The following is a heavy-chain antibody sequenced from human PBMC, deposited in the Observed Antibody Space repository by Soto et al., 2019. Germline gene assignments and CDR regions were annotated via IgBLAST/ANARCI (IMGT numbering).Heavy chain of an antibody. D-gene: IGHD1-20*01. CDR3: AKPLYLYNTSEFDP. CDR1: GFTFSSYA. J-gene: IGHJ5*02. V-gene: IGHV3-23*01. CDR2: ISGSRGST. Sequence: EVQLLESGGGLVQPGGSLRLSCAASGFTFSSYAMSWVRQAPGKGLEWVSAISGSRGSTYYADSVKGRFTISRDNSKNTLYLRMNSLRAEDKAVYYWAKPLYLYNTSEFDPWGQGPLVTVSS.